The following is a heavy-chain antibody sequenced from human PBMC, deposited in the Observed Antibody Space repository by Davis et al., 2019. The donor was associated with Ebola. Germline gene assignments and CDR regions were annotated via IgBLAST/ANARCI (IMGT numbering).Heavy chain of an antibody. J-gene: IGHJ6*02. D-gene: IGHD3-10*01. CDR3: ARVRALGSWPLYGMDV. CDR1: GFTFSSYE. V-gene: IGHV3-48*03. Sequence: PGGSLRLSCAASGFTFSSYEMNWVRQAPRKGLEWVSYISSSGSTIYYADSVKGRFTISRDNAKNSLYLQMNSLRAEDTAVYYCARVRALGSWPLYGMDVWGQGTTVTVSS. CDR2: ISSSGSTI.